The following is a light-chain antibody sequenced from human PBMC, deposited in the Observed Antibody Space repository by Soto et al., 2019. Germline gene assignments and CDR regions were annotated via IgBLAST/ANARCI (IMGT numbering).Light chain of an antibody. CDR1: ASDVGGYGN. CDR3: SSSSGRSYIVL. Sequence: QSALTQPASVSGSPGQSIAISCTGTASDVGGYGNLSWYQQHPGRAPQLIIYDVNYRPSGVSDRFSASKSGNTASLTISGLQSEDEADYYCSSSSGRSYIVLFGGGTKLTVL. J-gene: IGLJ2*01. CDR2: DVN. V-gene: IGLV2-14*03.